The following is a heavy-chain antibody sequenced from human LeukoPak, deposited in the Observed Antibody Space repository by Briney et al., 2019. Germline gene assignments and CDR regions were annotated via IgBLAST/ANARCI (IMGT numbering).Heavy chain of an antibody. CDR2: ISAYNGNT. Sequence: ASVKVSCKASGYTFTSYGISWVRQAPGQGLEWMGWISAYNGNTNYAQKFQGRVTMTRDTSISTAYMELSRLRSDDTAVYYCAREMVLRYLGGMDVWGQGTTVTVSS. CDR1: GYTFTSYG. V-gene: IGHV1-18*01. CDR3: AREMVLRYLGGMDV. D-gene: IGHD3-9*01. J-gene: IGHJ6*02.